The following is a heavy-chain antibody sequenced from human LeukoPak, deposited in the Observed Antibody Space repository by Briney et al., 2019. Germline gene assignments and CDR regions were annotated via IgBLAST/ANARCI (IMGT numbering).Heavy chain of an antibody. CDR2: IYHSGST. J-gene: IGHJ4*02. V-gene: IGHV4-4*02. D-gene: IGHD6-19*01. CDR1: GFTFSSYSM. CDR3: ARRNVGYRSGQLDY. Sequence: PGGSLRLSCAASGFTFSSYSMNWVRQAPGKGLEWIGEIYHSGSTNYNPSLKSRVTISVDKSKNQFSLKLSSVTAADTAVYYCARRNVGYRSGQLDYWGQGTLVTVSS.